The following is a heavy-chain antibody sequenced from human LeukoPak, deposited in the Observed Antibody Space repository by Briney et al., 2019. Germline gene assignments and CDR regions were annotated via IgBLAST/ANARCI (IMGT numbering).Heavy chain of an antibody. CDR1: GGSISSYY. Sequence: SETLSLTCTVSGGSISSYYWSWIRQPAGKGLEWIGRIYTSGSTNYNPSLKSRVTISVDTSKNQFSLKLSSVTAADTAVYYCARVRDFWSGYSLYYYMDVWGKGTTVTVSS. D-gene: IGHD3-3*01. CDR3: ARVRDFWSGYSLYYYMDV. V-gene: IGHV4-4*07. CDR2: IYTSGST. J-gene: IGHJ6*03.